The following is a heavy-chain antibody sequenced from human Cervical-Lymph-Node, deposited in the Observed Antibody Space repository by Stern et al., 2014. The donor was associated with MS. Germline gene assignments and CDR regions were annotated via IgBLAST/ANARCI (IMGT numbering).Heavy chain of an antibody. CDR3: ARNSRQALVATVSSS. CDR1: GFSFSDYY. D-gene: IGHD5-12*01. V-gene: IGHV3-11*01. Sequence: DQLVESGGGLVKPGGSLRLSCAASGFSFSDYYMSWIRQAPGKGLEWVSYISSSGSTISYADSVKGRFTIFRDNAKNSLYLQMNSLRAEDTAVYYCARNSRQALVATVSSSWGQGALVTVSS. J-gene: IGHJ4*02. CDR2: ISSSGSTI.